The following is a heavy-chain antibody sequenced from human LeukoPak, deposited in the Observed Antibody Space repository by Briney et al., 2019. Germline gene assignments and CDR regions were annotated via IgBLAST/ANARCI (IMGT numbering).Heavy chain of an antibody. Sequence: SETLSLTCTVSGGSISNYYWSWIRQPPGKGLDWIGYIYYTGSTNSNPSLKSRVAISADTPKNQFSLKLSSVTAADTAVYYCARRARENWYFDLWGRGTLVTVSS. J-gene: IGHJ2*01. V-gene: IGHV4-59*08. CDR1: GGSISNYY. CDR3: ARRARENWYFDL. CDR2: IYYTGST.